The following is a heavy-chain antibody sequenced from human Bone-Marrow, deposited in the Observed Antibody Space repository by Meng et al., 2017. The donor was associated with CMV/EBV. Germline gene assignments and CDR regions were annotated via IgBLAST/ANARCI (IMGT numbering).Heavy chain of an antibody. CDR3: ARASLAATPYYYYYGMDV. V-gene: IGHV1-69*10. D-gene: IGHD2-15*01. J-gene: IGHJ6*02. CDR2: IIPILGIA. Sequence: SVKVSCKASGGTFSSYAISWVRQAPGQGLEWMGGIIPILGIANYAQKFQGRVTITADKSTSTAYMELSSLRSEDTAVYYCARASLAATPYYYYYGMDVWGQGTTVTVSS. CDR1: GGTFSSYA.